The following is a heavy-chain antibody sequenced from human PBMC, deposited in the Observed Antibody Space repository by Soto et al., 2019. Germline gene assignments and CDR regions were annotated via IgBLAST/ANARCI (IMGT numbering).Heavy chain of an antibody. V-gene: IGHV3-49*03. Sequence: GGSLRLSCTASGFTFGDYAMSWFRQAPGKGLEWVGFIRSKAYGGTTEYAASVKGRFTISRDDSKSIAYLQMNSLKTEDTAVYYCTRGEVLRFLEWLSQDAFDIWGQGTMVTVSS. J-gene: IGHJ3*02. CDR3: TRGEVLRFLEWLSQDAFDI. CDR1: GFTFGDYA. D-gene: IGHD3-3*01. CDR2: IRSKAYGGTT.